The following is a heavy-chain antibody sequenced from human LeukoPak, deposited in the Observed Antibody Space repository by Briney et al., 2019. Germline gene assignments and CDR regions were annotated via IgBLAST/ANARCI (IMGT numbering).Heavy chain of an antibody. V-gene: IGHV4-39*02. CDR3: ARDGGGSGSYYNDNWFDP. CDR2: IYYSGST. D-gene: IGHD3-10*01. CDR1: GGSISSSSYY. J-gene: IGHJ5*02. Sequence: PSETLSLTCTVSGGSISSSSYYWGWIRQPPGKGLEWIGSIYYSGSTYYNPSLKSRVTISVDTSKNQFSLKLSSVTAADTAVYYCARDGGGSGSYYNDNWFDPWGQGTLVTVSS.